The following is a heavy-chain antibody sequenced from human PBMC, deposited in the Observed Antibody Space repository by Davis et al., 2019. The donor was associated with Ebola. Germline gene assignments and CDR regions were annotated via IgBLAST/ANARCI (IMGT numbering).Heavy chain of an antibody. CDR3: ATCSSTSCYTIRLAH. D-gene: IGHD2-2*02. Sequence: PGGSLRLSCVDSGLTFSNYDMSWVRQAPGKGLEWIGEIDNSGRTNYNPALKSRVTISVDTSKNQFSLNLRSVTAADTAVYYCATCSSTSCYTIRLAHWGQGTPVTVSS. V-gene: IGHV4-34*08. CDR2: IDNSGRT. CDR1: GLTFSNYD. J-gene: IGHJ4*02.